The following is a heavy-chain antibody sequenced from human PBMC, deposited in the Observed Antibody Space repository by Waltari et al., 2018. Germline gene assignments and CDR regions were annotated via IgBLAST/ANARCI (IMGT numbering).Heavy chain of an antibody. CDR1: GFNFSSYW. CDR2: IKQDGSEK. V-gene: IGHV3-7*04. Sequence: EVQLVESGGGLVQPGGSLRLSCAASGFNFSSYWMSWVRQAPGKGLEWVANIKQDGSEKYYVDSVKGRFTISRDNAKNSLYLQMNSLRAEDTAVYYCARVYDSSGYYTYYFDYWGQGTLVTVSS. CDR3: ARVYDSSGYYTYYFDY. D-gene: IGHD3-22*01. J-gene: IGHJ4*02.